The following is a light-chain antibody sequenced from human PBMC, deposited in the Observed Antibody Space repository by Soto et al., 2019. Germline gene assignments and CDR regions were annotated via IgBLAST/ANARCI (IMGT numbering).Light chain of an antibody. J-gene: IGKJ1*01. CDR2: GAS. V-gene: IGKV3-15*01. Sequence: EIVLTQSPVTLSLSPGERATLSSRASQSVRTYLAWYQVKPGQAPRLLIHGASTRAPGFPARFSGSGSGTDFTLTISSLQSEDFAVYYCQQYDNWPWTFGQGTKVDIK. CDR1: QSVRTY. CDR3: QQYDNWPWT.